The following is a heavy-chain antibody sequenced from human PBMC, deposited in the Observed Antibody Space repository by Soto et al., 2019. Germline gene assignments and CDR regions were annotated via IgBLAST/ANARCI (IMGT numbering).Heavy chain of an antibody. CDR3: AKDRDYGDYSSGMDV. V-gene: IGHV3-30*18. Sequence: GGSLRLSCAASGFTFSSYGMHWVRQAPGKGLEWVAVISYGGSNKYYADSVKGRSTISRDNSKNTLYLQMNSLRAEDTAVYYCAKDRDYGDYSSGMDVWGQGTTVTVSS. CDR2: ISYGGSNK. J-gene: IGHJ6*02. CDR1: GFTFSSYG. D-gene: IGHD4-17*01.